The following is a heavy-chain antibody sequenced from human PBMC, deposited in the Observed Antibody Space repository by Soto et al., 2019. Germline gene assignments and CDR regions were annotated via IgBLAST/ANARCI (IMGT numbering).Heavy chain of an antibody. V-gene: IGHV6-1*01. J-gene: IGHJ4*02. Sequence: HSQTLSLTCAISGDSVSSNSVVWSWIRQSPSRGLEWLGRTYYRSKWYNDYATSVKSRITINPDTSKNQFSLQLDSVTPEDTAVYFCARGTAVTGLDYWGQGALVTVSS. CDR3: ARGTAVTGLDY. CDR1: GDSVSSNSVV. D-gene: IGHD6-19*01. CDR2: TYYRSKWYN.